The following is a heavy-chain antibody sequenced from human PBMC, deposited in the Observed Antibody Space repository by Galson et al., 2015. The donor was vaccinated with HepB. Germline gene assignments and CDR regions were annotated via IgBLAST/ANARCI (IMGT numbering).Heavy chain of an antibody. J-gene: IGHJ4*02. V-gene: IGHV3-64D*06. Sequence: SLRLSCAVSEFPFSSSSMNWVRQAPGRGLEFVSLITSNGGTTWYADSVKGRFTISRDNSKSILYLRMTNLTPEDTAIYYCMNLKDYWGQGTLVTVS. CDR2: ITSNGGTT. CDR3: MNLKDY. CDR1: EFPFSSSS.